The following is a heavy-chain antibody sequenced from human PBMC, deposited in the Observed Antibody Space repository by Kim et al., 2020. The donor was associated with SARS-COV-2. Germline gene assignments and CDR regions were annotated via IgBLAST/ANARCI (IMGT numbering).Heavy chain of an antibody. J-gene: IGHJ6*02. CDR1: GFTFSSYG. Sequence: GGSLRLSCAASGFTFSSYGMHWVRQAPGKGLEWLAVIWYDGSNKYYADSVKGRFTISRDNSKNTLYLQMNRLRAEDTAGYYCARDDADTGYNWNDVSDLRSDYYYYGMDVWGQGTTVTVSS. D-gene: IGHD1-1*01. CDR3: ARDDADTGYNWNDVSDLRSDYYYYGMDV. CDR2: IWYDGSNK. V-gene: IGHV3-33*01.